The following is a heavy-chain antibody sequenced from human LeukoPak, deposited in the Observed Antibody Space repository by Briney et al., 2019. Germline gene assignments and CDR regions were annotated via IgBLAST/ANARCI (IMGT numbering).Heavy chain of an antibody. J-gene: IGHJ3*02. CDR2: ISYDGSNK. V-gene: IGHV3-30-3*01. CDR1: GFTFSSYA. D-gene: IGHD2-21*02. Sequence: PGRSLRLSCAASGFTFSSYAMHWVRQAPGKGLEWVAVISYDGSNKYYADSVKGRFTISRDNSKNTLYLQMNSLRAEDTAVYYCARDPALVVTATDAFDIWGQGTMVTVSS. CDR3: ARDPALVVTATDAFDI.